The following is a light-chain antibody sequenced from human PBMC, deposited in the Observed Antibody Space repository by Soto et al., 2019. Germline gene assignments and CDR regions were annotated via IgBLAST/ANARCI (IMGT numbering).Light chain of an antibody. J-gene: IGKJ1*01. CDR3: QQYATSPRT. Sequence: ENLLTQSPGTLSLSPGEEATLSCRANQSVNNNYLAWYQQTPGQPPRLLIYGASTRATGIPDRFSGRGSGTDFTLTIRSLEPEDFSVYYCQQYATSPRTFGQGTKVDIK. CDR2: GAS. V-gene: IGKV3-20*01. CDR1: QSVNNNY.